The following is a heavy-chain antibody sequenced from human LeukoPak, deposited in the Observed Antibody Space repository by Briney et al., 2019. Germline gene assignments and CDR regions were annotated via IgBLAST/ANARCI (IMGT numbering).Heavy chain of an antibody. CDR1: GFTFSSYW. CDR3: AREGWELLEGGAFDI. V-gene: IGHV3-74*01. Sequence: PGGSLRLSCAASGFTFSSYWMHWVRQAPGKGLVWVSRINSDGGSTSYADSAKGRFTISRDNAKNTLYLQMNSLRAEDTAVYYCAREGWELLEGGAFDIWGQGTMVTVSS. CDR2: INSDGGST. D-gene: IGHD1-26*01. J-gene: IGHJ3*02.